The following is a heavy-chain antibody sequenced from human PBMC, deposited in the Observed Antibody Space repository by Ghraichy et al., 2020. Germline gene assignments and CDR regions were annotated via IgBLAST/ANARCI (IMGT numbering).Heavy chain of an antibody. Sequence: GESLNISCAASGFTFSSYSMNWVRQAPGKGLEWVSSISSSSSYIYYADSVKGRFTISRDNAKNSLYLQMNSLRAEDTAVYYCARDPGTSSTSQTETKYYFDYWGQGTLVTVSS. V-gene: IGHV3-21*01. CDR3: ARDPGTSSTSQTETKYYFDY. CDR2: ISSSSSYI. D-gene: IGHD2-2*01. J-gene: IGHJ4*02. CDR1: GFTFSSYS.